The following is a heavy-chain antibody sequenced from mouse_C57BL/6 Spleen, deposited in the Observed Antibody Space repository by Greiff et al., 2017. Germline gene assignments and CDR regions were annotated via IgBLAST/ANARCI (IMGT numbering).Heavy chain of an antibody. Sequence: EVKLVESGGDLVKPGGSLKLSCAASGFTFSSYGMSWVRQTPDKRLEWVATISSGGSYTYYPDSVKGRFTTSRDNAKNTLYLQMSSLKSEDTAMYYCARAIVTTGDYYAMDYWGQGTSVTVSS. CDR3: ARAIVTTGDYYAMDY. CDR2: ISSGGSYT. J-gene: IGHJ4*01. CDR1: GFTFSSYG. V-gene: IGHV5-6*02. D-gene: IGHD2-5*01.